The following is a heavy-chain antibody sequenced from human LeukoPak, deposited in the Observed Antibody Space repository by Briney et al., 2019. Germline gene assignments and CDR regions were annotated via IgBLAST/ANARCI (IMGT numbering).Heavy chain of an antibody. CDR3: ARVLRNPGYYWAIDY. V-gene: IGHV4-31*03. D-gene: IGHD3-22*01. CDR2: IYYSGST. Sequence: NPSETLSLTCTASGGSISSGGYYWSWIRQHPGKGLEWIGYIYYSGSTYYNPSLKSRVTISVDTSKNQFSLKLSSVTAADTAVYYCARVLRNPGYYWAIDYWGQGTLVTVSS. J-gene: IGHJ4*02. CDR1: GGSISSGGYY.